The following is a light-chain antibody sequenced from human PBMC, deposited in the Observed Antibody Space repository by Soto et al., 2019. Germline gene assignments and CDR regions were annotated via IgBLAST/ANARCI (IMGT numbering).Light chain of an antibody. V-gene: IGKV3-20*01. CDR1: QSVTSNF. CDR2: GAS. CDR3: LQYATSPRT. Sequence: TQSPATLSLSPGERATLSCRASQSVTSNFLAWYQQKPGQAPRLLISGASTRATDIPDRFSGSGSRTDFTLAISKVEPEDFAVYYCLQYATSPRTFGQGTKVDIK. J-gene: IGKJ1*01.